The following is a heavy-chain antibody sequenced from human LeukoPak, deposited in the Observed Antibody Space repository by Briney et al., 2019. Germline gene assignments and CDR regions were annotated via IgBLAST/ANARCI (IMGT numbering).Heavy chain of an antibody. CDR3: ARALGSVADF. CDR2: INGDGSST. D-gene: IGHD6-6*01. V-gene: IGHV3-74*01. Sequence: PGGSLRLSCAASGFXLSSSWMHWVRQPPGKGLVWVSRINGDGSSTTYADSVKGRFTISRDNAKNTLYLHMNRLRAEDTAIYYCARALGSVADFWGQGTMVTVSS. CDR1: GFXLSSSW. J-gene: IGHJ4*02.